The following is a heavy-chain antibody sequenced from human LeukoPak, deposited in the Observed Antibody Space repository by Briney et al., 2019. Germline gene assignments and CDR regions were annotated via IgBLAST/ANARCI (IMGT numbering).Heavy chain of an antibody. CDR1: GFTFSSYW. CDR3: ANLPRGSVRHDAFDI. D-gene: IGHD3-10*01. CDR2: IKQDGSEK. J-gene: IGHJ3*02. Sequence: GGSLRLSCAASGFTFSSYWMSWVRQAPGEGLEWVANIKQDGSEKYYVDSVKGRFTISRDNAKNSLYLQMNSLRAEDTAVYYCANLPRGSVRHDAFDIWGQGTMVTVSS. V-gene: IGHV3-7*01.